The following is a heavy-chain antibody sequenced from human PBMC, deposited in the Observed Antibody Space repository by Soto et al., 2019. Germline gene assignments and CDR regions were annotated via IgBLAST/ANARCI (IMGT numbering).Heavy chain of an antibody. D-gene: IGHD2-15*01. CDR2: IIPIFGTA. J-gene: IGHJ4*02. Sequence: SVKVSCKASGGTFSSYAISWVRQAPGQGLEWMGGIIPIFGTANYAQKFQGRVTITADESTSTAYMELSSLRSEDTAVYYCASLGYCSGGSCYSTDYWGQGTLVTVSS. CDR3: ASLGYCSGGSCYSTDY. V-gene: IGHV1-69*13. CDR1: GGTFSSYA.